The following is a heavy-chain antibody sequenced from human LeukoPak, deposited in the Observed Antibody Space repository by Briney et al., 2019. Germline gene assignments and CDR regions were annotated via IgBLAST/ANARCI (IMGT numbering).Heavy chain of an antibody. Sequence: GGSLRLSCAASGFAFSSYNMNWVRQAPGKGLEWVSYISSRSNYIYYADSVKGRFTISRDNAQNSLYLQMNSLRAEDTAIYYCAREERAVPGGKNWFDPWGQGTLVTVSS. CDR1: GFAFSSYN. CDR2: ISSRSNYI. D-gene: IGHD6-13*01. J-gene: IGHJ5*02. V-gene: IGHV3-21*01. CDR3: AREERAVPGGKNWFDP.